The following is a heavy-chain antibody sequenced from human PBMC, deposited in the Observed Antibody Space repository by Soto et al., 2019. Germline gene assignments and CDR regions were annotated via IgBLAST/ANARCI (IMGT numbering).Heavy chain of an antibody. J-gene: IGHJ4*02. D-gene: IGHD3-16*01. V-gene: IGHV3-23*01. CDR2: ITSGADHT. CDR1: GFTFGTFA. CDR3: AKVLDHSPINFWGH. Sequence: GGSLRLSCAASGFTFGTFAMSWVRQTPGKGLEWISVITSGADHTSYADSVKGRFTISRDNSKSVLYLHMSSLGVDDTAVYYCAKVLDHSPINFWGHWGQGTLVTVSS.